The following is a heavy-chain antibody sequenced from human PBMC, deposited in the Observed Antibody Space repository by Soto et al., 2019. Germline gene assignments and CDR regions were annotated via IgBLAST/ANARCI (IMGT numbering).Heavy chain of an antibody. Sequence: GGSLRLSCAASGFTFSSYGMHWVRQAPGKGLEWVAVIWYDGSNKYYADSVKGRFTISRDNSKNTLYLQMNSLRAEDTAVYYCARTYCSGGSCSWFDPWGQGTLVTVSS. CDR2: IWYDGSNK. CDR3: ARTYCSGGSCSWFDP. J-gene: IGHJ5*02. CDR1: GFTFSSYG. D-gene: IGHD2-15*01. V-gene: IGHV3-33*01.